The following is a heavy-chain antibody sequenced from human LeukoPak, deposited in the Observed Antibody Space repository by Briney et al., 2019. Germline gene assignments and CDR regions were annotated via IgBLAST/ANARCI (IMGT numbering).Heavy chain of an antibody. Sequence: TGGSLRLSCAASGFTFNNYGTNWVRQAPGKGLEWVSYISSSSTTLYYADSVEGRFTISRDNARNSLYLQMNSLRAEDTAVYYCASASSSWYYIAYWGQGILVTVSS. V-gene: IGHV3-48*01. J-gene: IGHJ4*02. CDR3: ASASSSWYYIAY. D-gene: IGHD6-13*01. CDR1: GFTFNNYG. CDR2: ISSSSTTL.